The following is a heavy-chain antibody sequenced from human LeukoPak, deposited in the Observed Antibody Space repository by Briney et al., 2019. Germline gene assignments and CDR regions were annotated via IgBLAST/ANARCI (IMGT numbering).Heavy chain of an antibody. CDR2: IFLSDSDT. J-gene: IGHJ4*02. CDR1: GYKFTNYW. D-gene: IGHD6-13*01. V-gene: IGHV5-51*01. Sequence: GESLKISCQASGYKFTNYWIGWVRQMPGKGLEWMGIIFLSDSDTRYSPSFQGQVTISADKSTSTAYLHWSTLKASDTAIYYCARHEVTAAAGTEFDSWGQGTLVTVSS. CDR3: ARHEVTAAAGTEFDS.